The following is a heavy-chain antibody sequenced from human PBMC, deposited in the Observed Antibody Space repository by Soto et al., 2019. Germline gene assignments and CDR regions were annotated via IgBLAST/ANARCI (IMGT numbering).Heavy chain of an antibody. CDR1: GFTFSSYS. V-gene: IGHV3-21*01. Sequence: PGGSLRLSFAASGFTFSSYSMNWVRQAPGKGLEWVSSISSSSSYIYYADSVKGRFTISRDNAKNSLYLQMNSLRAEDTAVYYCARNPLPYYSSSRDFDSLGQGTLGNVS. J-gene: IGHJ4*02. CDR2: ISSSSSYI. CDR3: ARNPLPYYSSSRDFDS. D-gene: IGHD6-13*01.